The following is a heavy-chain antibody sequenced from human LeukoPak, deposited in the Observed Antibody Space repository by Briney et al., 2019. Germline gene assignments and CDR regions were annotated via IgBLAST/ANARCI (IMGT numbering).Heavy chain of an antibody. CDR1: GFTFSSYG. Sequence: GGSLRLSCAASGFTFSSYGMHWVRQAPGKGLEWVAVISYDGSNKYYADSVKGRFTISRDNSKNTLYLQMNSLRAEDTAVYYCARSLEGGTHFDYWGQGTLVTVSS. D-gene: IGHD1-26*01. J-gene: IGHJ4*02. V-gene: IGHV3-30*03. CDR3: ARSLEGGTHFDY. CDR2: ISYDGSNK.